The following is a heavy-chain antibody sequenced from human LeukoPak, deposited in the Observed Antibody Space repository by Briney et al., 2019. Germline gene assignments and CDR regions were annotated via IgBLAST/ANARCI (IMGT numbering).Heavy chain of an antibody. D-gene: IGHD6-19*01. J-gene: IGHJ4*02. Sequence: GGSLRLSCAASGFTVSSNYMNWVRQAPGKGLEWVSSISSSSSYIYYADSVKGRFTISRDNAKNSLYLQMNSLRAEDTAVYYCARGELARQWLVSFDYWGQGTLVTVSS. CDR1: GFTVSSNY. CDR3: ARGELARQWLVSFDY. V-gene: IGHV3-21*01. CDR2: ISSSSSYI.